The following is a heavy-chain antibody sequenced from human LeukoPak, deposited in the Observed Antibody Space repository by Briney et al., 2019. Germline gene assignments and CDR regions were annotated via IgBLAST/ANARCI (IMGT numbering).Heavy chain of an antibody. Sequence: GGSLILSCAASGVPFRNYFMTRVRAAPGKGLEWVSSIRGDGTDTYYADSVKGRFTVSRDNSKNTLFFQMNSLRAEDTAIYYCTKIGAANTADVYFDVWGQGTLVTVSS. J-gene: IGHJ4*02. D-gene: IGHD2-8*01. CDR1: GVPFRNYF. CDR2: IRGDGTDT. V-gene: IGHV3-23*01. CDR3: TKIGAANTADVYFDV.